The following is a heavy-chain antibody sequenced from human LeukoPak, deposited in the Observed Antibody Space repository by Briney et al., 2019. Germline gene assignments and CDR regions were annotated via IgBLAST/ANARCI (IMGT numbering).Heavy chain of an antibody. Sequence: GGSLRLSCAASGFTFSSYSMNWVRQAPGKGLEWVSSISSSSSYTYYADSVKGRFTISRDNAKNSLDLQMNSLRAEDTAVYYCARDDGSSWPYYYYYMDVWGKGTTVTVSS. J-gene: IGHJ6*03. D-gene: IGHD6-13*01. CDR1: GFTFSSYS. CDR3: ARDDGSSWPYYYYYMDV. V-gene: IGHV3-21*01. CDR2: ISSSSSYT.